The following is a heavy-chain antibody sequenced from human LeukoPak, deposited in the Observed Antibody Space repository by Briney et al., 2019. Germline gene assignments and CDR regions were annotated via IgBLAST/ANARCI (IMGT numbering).Heavy chain of an antibody. Sequence: SETLSLTCTVSGGSISSHYWSWIRQPPGKGLEWIAYIYYTGTSNYNPSLKSRVTISVNTSKNQISLRLSSVTAADTAVYYCARQGIDAFDIWGQGTLVTVSS. CDR2: IYYTGTS. V-gene: IGHV4-59*08. J-gene: IGHJ3*02. CDR1: GGSISSHY. CDR3: ARQGIDAFDI.